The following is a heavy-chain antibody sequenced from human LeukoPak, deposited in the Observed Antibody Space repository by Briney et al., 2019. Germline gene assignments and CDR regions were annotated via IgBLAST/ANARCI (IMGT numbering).Heavy chain of an antibody. J-gene: IGHJ4*02. D-gene: IGHD3-10*01. CDR3: ARHGLLWFGELSYFDY. CDR2: IYYSGST. V-gene: IGHV4-61*01. Sequence: SETLSLTCTVSGGSISSGSYYWSWIRQPPGKGLEWIGYIYYSGSTNYNPSLKSRVTISVDTSKNQFSLKLSSVTAADTAVYYCARHGLLWFGELSYFDYWGQGTLVTVSS. CDR1: GGSISSGSYY.